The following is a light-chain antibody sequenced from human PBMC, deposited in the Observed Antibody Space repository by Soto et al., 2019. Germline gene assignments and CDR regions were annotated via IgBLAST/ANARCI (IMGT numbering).Light chain of an antibody. V-gene: IGKV3-15*01. Sequence: EIVLTQSPATLSVSPGERVTLSCRASETLISFLAWYQQKPGQAPRLLIYGASTRATGVPARVSGSGSATDFTLTISSLHSEDFAVYYCQSHNDWPFAVGQGTKLQI. CDR2: GAS. J-gene: IGKJ2*01. CDR3: QSHNDWPFA. CDR1: ETLISF.